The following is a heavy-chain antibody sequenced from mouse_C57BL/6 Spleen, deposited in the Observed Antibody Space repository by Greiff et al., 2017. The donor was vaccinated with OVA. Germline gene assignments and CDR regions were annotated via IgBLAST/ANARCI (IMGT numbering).Heavy chain of an antibody. D-gene: IGHD1-1*01. CDR1: GFTFSSYS. J-gene: IGHJ2*01. CDR3: ARHGVRYRYFDY. Sequence: EVQLMESGGGLVKPGGSLKLSCAASGFTFSSYSMSWVRQTPEKRLEWVATISGGGGNTYYPDSVKGRFTISRDTAKNTLYLQMSRLRSEDTALYYCARHGVRYRYFDYWGQGTTLTVSS. V-gene: IGHV5-9*01. CDR2: ISGGGGNT.